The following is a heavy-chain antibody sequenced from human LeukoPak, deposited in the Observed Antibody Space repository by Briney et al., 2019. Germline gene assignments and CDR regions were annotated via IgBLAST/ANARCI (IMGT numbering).Heavy chain of an antibody. CDR3: ARDTDSDSSGYPFDY. CDR2: INPNSGGT. D-gene: IGHD3-22*01. Sequence: ASVKVSCKASGYTFTGYYMHWVRQAPGQGLEWMGWINPNSGGTNYAQKFQGRVTMTRDTSISTAYMELSRLRSDDTAVYYCARDTDSDSSGYPFDYWGQGTLVTVSS. CDR1: GYTFTGYY. J-gene: IGHJ4*02. V-gene: IGHV1-2*02.